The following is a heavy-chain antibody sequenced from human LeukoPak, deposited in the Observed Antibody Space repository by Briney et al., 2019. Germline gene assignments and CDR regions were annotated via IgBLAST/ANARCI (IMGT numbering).Heavy chain of an antibody. J-gene: IGHJ2*01. CDR2: INHSGST. Sequence: PSETLSLTCAVYGGSFSGYYWSWIRQPPGKGLEWIGEINHSGSTNYNPSLKSRVTISVDTSKNQFSLKLSSVTAADTAVYYCARGQGQLWFGELVWYFDLWGRGTLVTVSS. V-gene: IGHV4-34*01. D-gene: IGHD3-10*01. CDR1: GGSFSGYY. CDR3: ARGQGQLWFGELVWYFDL.